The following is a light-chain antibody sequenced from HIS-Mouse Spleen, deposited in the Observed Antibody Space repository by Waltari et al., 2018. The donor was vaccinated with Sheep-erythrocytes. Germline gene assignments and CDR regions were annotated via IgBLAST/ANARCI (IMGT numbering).Light chain of an antibody. V-gene: IGLV3-25*03. CDR1: ALPKQY. J-gene: IGLJ2*01. CDR3: QSADSSGTYEGVV. CDR2: NDS. Sequence: SYELTQPPSVSVSPGQTARITCSGDALPKQYAYWYQQKPGQAPVLVIYNDSERPSGIPERFSGSSSGTTVTLTISGVQAEDEADYYCQSADSSGTYEGVVFGGGTKLTVL.